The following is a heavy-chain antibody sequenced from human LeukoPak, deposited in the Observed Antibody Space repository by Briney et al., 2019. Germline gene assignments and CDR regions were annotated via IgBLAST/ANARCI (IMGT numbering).Heavy chain of an antibody. D-gene: IGHD3-3*01. V-gene: IGHV3-23*01. CDR2: ISGNGGST. CDR1: GFTFSSYA. Sequence: PGGSLRLSCAASGFTFSSYAMSWVRQAPGKGLEWVSSISGNGGSTYYADSVKGRFTISRDNSKNTLFLQMNSLRAEDTAVCYCANSKSGGTVFGVVAKYFYYGMDVWGQGTTVTVSS. CDR3: ANSKSGGTVFGVVAKYFYYGMDV. J-gene: IGHJ6*02.